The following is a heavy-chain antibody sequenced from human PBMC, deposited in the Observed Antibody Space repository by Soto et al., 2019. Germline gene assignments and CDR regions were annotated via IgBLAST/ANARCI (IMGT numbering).Heavy chain of an antibody. CDR2: INHSGST. CDR1: EGKIRGYG. D-gene: IGHD6-19*01. CDR3: ARLKGIAVAGGYYYYGMDV. Sequence: SETKCVTRTVDEGKIRGYGWSWISKNKGKGLEWIGEINHSGSTNYNPSLKSRVTISVDTSKNQFSLKLSSVTAADTAVYYCARLKGIAVAGGYYYYGMDVWGQGTTVTVSS. V-gene: IGHV4-34*01. J-gene: IGHJ6*02.